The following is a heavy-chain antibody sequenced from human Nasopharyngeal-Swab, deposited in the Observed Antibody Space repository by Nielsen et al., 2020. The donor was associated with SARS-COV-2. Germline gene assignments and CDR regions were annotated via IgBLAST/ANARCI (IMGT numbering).Heavy chain of an antibody. Sequence: ASVKVSCKASGYTLTGYYMHWVRQAPGQGLEWMGRINPNSGGTNYAQKFQGRVTMTRDTSISTAYMELSRLRSDDTAVYYCARVLYSSGGWFDPWGQGTLVTVSS. D-gene: IGHD6-19*01. CDR1: GYTLTGYY. J-gene: IGHJ5*02. CDR3: ARVLYSSGGWFDP. CDR2: INPNSGGT. V-gene: IGHV1-2*06.